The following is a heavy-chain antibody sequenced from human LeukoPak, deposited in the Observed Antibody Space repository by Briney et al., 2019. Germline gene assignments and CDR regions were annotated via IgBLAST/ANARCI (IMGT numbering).Heavy chain of an antibody. CDR1: SGSISTYY. V-gene: IGHV4-59*01. Sequence: SETLSLTCTVSSGSISTYYWSWIRQPPGKGLGWIGYIYHNGNTNYNPFLKSQVTLSVDTSKNQFSLKLSSVTAADAAVYYCARGDRVDSSSWYNWFDPWGQGTLVTVSS. CDR3: ARGDRVDSSSWYNWFDP. D-gene: IGHD6-13*01. J-gene: IGHJ5*02. CDR2: IYHNGNT.